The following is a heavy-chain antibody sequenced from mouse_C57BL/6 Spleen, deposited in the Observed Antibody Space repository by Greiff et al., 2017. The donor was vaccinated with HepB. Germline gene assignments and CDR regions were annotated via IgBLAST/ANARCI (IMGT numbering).Heavy chain of an antibody. Sequence: VKLQQSGAELVRPGASVTLSCKASGYTFTDYEMHWVKQTPVHGLEWIGAIDPETGGTAYNQKFKGKAILTADKSSSTAYMELRSLTSEDSAVYYCTRSGAAQATALDYWGQGTTLTVSS. J-gene: IGHJ2*01. CDR3: TRSGAAQATALDY. CDR1: GYTFTDYE. CDR2: IDPETGGT. V-gene: IGHV1-15*01. D-gene: IGHD3-2*02.